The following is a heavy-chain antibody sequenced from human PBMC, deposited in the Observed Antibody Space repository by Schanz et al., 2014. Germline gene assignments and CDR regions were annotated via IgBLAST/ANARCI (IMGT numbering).Heavy chain of an antibody. D-gene: IGHD3-10*01. CDR1: GYSFTKYG. CDR2: ISPYNGHT. CDR3: VRDAGWAFGDYHGMDV. J-gene: IGHJ6*02. V-gene: IGHV1-18*01. Sequence: QVQLVQSGSEVKKPGDSVKVSCETSGYSFTKYGINWVRQAPGQGLEWMGWISPYNGHTEYGKKFQGRFTMTTDTSTSTDYMELRSLISDDTAVYYCVRDAGWAFGDYHGMDVWGQGTSXTVSS.